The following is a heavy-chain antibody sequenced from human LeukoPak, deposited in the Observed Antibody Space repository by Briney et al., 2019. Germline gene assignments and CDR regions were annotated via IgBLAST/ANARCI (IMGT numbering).Heavy chain of an antibody. Sequence: NTSETLSLTCAVYGGSFSGYYWSWIRQPPGKGLEWIGEINHSGSTNYNPSLKSRVTISVDTSKNQFSLKLSSVTAADTAVYYCAGAIPPYTVDYWGQGTLVTVSS. D-gene: IGHD2-21*01. CDR1: GGSFSGYY. CDR2: INHSGST. V-gene: IGHV4-34*01. CDR3: AGAIPPYTVDY. J-gene: IGHJ4*02.